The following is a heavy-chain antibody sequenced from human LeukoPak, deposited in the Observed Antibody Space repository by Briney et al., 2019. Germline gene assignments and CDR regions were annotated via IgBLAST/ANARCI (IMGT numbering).Heavy chain of an antibody. CDR1: GFTFSNSA. CDR2: ISTSGSDT. CDR3: AKGGNYAPLDY. V-gene: IGHV3-23*01. D-gene: IGHD1-7*01. Sequence: PGGSLRLSCAASGFTFSNSAMTWVRQAPGKGLEWVSAISTSGSDTIYTDSVKDRFTISRDNSKNTLYLQMNSLRAEDTAVCYRAKGGNYAPLDYWGQGTLVTVSS. J-gene: IGHJ4*02.